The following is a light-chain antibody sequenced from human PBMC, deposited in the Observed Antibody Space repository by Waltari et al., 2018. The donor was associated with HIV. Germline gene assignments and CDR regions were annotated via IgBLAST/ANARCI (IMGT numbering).Light chain of an antibody. CDR2: KNK. Sequence: QSVLTQPPSISGAPGQRITVSCSGPSSNIGAGYDVPWYQQLPGTAPKLLLYKNKKRPSGLPDRFSASKSDASASLAITGLQAADEGDYFCQSYDTSLSAWVFGGGTRLTVL. V-gene: IGLV1-40*03. CDR3: QSYDTSLSAWV. J-gene: IGLJ2*01. CDR1: SSNIGAGYD.